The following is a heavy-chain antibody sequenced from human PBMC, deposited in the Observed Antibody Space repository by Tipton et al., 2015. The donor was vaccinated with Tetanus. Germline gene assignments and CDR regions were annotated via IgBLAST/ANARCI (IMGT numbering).Heavy chain of an antibody. V-gene: IGHV5-51*01. CDR1: GYTFDTYW. J-gene: IGHJ4*02. D-gene: IGHD6-6*01. CDR3: ARLHLRTYASSSGY. CDR2: IYPGDSET. Sequence: VQLVQSGAEVKKPGESLKISCKCSGYTFDTYWIAWVRQMSGKGLEWMGIIYPGDSETRYSPSFQGHVTMSADKSINTAYLQWSSLEASDTAMYFCARLHLRTYASSSGYWGQGTLVTVSS.